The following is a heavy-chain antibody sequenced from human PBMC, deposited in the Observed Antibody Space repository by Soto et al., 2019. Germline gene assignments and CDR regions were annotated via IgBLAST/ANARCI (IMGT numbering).Heavy chain of an antibody. Sequence: QITLKESGPTLVKPTQTLTLTCTFSGFSLSTSGVGVGWIRQPPGKALEWLALIYWDDDKRYSPSLKSRLTITKDTPXNXVFXTMTNMDPVDTATYYCAHSLIGYYYDSSGSNWFDPWGQGTLVTVSS. CDR1: GFSLSTSGVG. V-gene: IGHV2-5*02. CDR3: AHSLIGYYYDSSGSNWFDP. CDR2: IYWDDDK. D-gene: IGHD3-22*01. J-gene: IGHJ5*02.